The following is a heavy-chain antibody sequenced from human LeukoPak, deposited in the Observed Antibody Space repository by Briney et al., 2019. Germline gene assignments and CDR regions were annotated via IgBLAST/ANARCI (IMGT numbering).Heavy chain of an antibody. V-gene: IGHV4-39*07. CDR3: ARVAAGDAYYYYYMDV. CDR1: GGSISSSNYY. Sequence: KSSETLSLTCTVSGGSISSSNYYWGWIRQPPGKGLEWIGSIYYSGSTYYNPSLRSRVTLSVDTTKNQFSLKLSSVTAADTAVYYCARVAAGDAYYYYYMDVWGRGTTVTVSS. D-gene: IGHD6-13*01. J-gene: IGHJ6*03. CDR2: IYYSGST.